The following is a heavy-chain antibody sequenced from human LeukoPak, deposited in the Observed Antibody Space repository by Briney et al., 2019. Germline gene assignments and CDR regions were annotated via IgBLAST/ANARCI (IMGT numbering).Heavy chain of an antibody. J-gene: IGHJ4*02. D-gene: IGHD1-14*01. Sequence: GGSLRLSRAASGFTFSNFAMIWVRQAPGKGLEWLSAIGGDSGGIQYADSVKGRFTISRDNSKNTLYLQMNSLRADDTAVYYCAKYRTTTAPPRNFDYWGQGTLVSVSS. CDR2: IGGDSGGI. V-gene: IGHV3-23*01. CDR3: AKYRTTTAPPRNFDY. CDR1: GFTFSNFA.